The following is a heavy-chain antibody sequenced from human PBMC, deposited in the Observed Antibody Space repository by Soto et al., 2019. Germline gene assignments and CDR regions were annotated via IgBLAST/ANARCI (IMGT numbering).Heavy chain of an antibody. D-gene: IGHD3-10*01. CDR2: IYYSGST. V-gene: IGHV4-59*01. Sequence: QVQLQESGPGLVKPSETLSLTCTVSGGSISSYYWSWIRQPPGKGLEWIGYIYYSGSTNYNPSLKSRVTISVDTSKNQFSLKLSSVTAADTAVYYCARVWGGAVDIWGQGTMVTVYS. J-gene: IGHJ3*02. CDR1: GGSISSYY. CDR3: ARVWGGAVDI.